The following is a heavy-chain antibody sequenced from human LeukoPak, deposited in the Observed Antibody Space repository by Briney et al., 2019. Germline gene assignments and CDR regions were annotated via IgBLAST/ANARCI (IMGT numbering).Heavy chain of an antibody. D-gene: IGHD1-26*01. CDR1: GDSFSSSGYY. Sequence: SETLSLTCTVSGDSFSSSGYYWVWIRQPPGKGLEWVGTVSYSGSTYYNPSLKSRVTTSADTPKRQFSLRLSSVTAADTAVYYCAHFKGGSFDFWGQGTMVTVSS. J-gene: IGHJ3*01. CDR3: AHFKGGSFDF. CDR2: VSYSGST. V-gene: IGHV4-39*01.